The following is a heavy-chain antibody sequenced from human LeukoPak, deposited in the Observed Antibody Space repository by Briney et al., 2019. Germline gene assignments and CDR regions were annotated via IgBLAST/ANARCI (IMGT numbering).Heavy chain of an antibody. D-gene: IGHD4-17*01. Sequence: PGGSLRLSCAASGFTVSSNYMSWVRQAPGKGLEWVSVIYSGGSTYYADSVKGRFTVSRDNSKNTLYLQMNSLRAEDTAVYYCALRTTNVVDAFDIWGQGTMVTVSS. J-gene: IGHJ3*02. V-gene: IGHV3-53*01. CDR1: GFTVSSNY. CDR3: ALRTTNVVDAFDI. CDR2: IYSGGST.